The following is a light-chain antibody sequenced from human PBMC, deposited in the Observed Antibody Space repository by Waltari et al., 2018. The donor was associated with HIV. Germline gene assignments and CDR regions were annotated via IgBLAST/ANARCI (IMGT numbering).Light chain of an antibody. CDR3: CAYAGSTTYVI. CDR2: EVS. CDR1: SSDGGGYNL. Sequence: QSALTQPASVSGSPGPSITISCTGTSSDGGGYNLVPWYQQHPGKAPKLMIYEVSKRPSGVSNRVSGSKSGNTASLTISGLQAEDEADYYCCAYAGSTTYVIFGGGTKLTVL. V-gene: IGLV2-23*02. J-gene: IGLJ2*01.